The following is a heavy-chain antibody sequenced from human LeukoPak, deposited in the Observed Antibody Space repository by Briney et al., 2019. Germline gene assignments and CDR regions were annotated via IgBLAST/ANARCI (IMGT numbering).Heavy chain of an antibody. J-gene: IGHJ6*03. CDR2: INPSGGST. CDR3: ARVDSSSSWDYYYYMDV. D-gene: IGHD6-6*01. V-gene: IGHV1-46*01. Sequence: GASVKVSCKASGYTFTSYYMHWVRQAPGQGLEWMGIINPSGGSTSYAQKFQGRVTMTRDTSTSTVYMELSSLRSEDTAVYYCARVDSSSSWDYYYYMDVWGKGTTVTVSS. CDR1: GYTFTSYY.